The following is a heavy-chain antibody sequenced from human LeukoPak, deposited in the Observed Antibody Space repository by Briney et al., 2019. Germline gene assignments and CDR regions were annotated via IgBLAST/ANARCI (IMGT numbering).Heavy chain of an antibody. J-gene: IGHJ4*02. D-gene: IGHD3-22*01. V-gene: IGHV4-34*01. CDR2: ISHSGST. CDR3: ARIGRYYYDSSGYTLFDY. Sequence: SETLSLTCAVYGWSFSGYYWSWIRQSPKKGLEWIGEISHSGSTHYNPSLKSRVIISVDSSKNQFSLKLSSVTAADTAVYYCARIGRYYYDSSGYTLFDYWGQGTLVTVSS. CDR1: GWSFSGYY.